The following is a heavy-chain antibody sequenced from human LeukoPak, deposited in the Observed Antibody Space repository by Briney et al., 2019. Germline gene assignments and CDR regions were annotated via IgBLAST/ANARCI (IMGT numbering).Heavy chain of an antibody. Sequence: GSLRLSCAASGFTFSDYYMSWIRQAPGKRLEWVSYISSSSSTIYYADSVKGRFTISRDNAKNSLYLQMNSLRAEDTAVYYCARDPYCTNGVCYGYYMDVWGKGTTVTVSS. V-gene: IGHV3-11*04. CDR1: GFTFSDYY. J-gene: IGHJ6*03. CDR3: ARDPYCTNGVCYGYYMDV. D-gene: IGHD2-8*01. CDR2: ISSSSSTI.